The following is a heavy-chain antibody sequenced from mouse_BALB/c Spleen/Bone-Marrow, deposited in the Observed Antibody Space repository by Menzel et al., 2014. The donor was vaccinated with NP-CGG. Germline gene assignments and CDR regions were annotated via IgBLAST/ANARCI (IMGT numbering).Heavy chain of an antibody. Sequence: VQLQQSGAELMKPGASMKISCKATGYTFSSYWIDWVKQRPGHGLEWIGEILPGSGSTNYNERFKGKATFTADTSSNTAYMQLSSLTSEDSAVYYCARAYYVNYDAMDYWGQGTSVTVSS. J-gene: IGHJ4*01. V-gene: IGHV1-9*01. CDR3: ARAYYVNYDAMDY. CDR2: ILPGSGST. D-gene: IGHD2-10*01. CDR1: GYTFSSYW.